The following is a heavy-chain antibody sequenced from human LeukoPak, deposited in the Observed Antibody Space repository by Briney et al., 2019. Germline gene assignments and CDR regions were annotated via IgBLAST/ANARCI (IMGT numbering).Heavy chain of an antibody. CDR1: GYTFTGYY. Sequence: ASVKVSCKASGYTFTGYYMHWVRQAPGRGLEWMGWINPNSGGTNYAQKFQGRVTMTRDTSISTAYMELSRLRSDDTAVYYCARDMVMVTYWFDPWGQGTLVTVSS. V-gene: IGHV1-2*02. D-gene: IGHD5-18*01. J-gene: IGHJ5*02. CDR3: ARDMVMVTYWFDP. CDR2: INPNSGGT.